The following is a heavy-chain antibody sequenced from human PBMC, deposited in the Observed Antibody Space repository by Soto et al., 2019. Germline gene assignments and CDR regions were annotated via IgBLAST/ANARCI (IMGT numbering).Heavy chain of an antibody. Sequence: GGSLRLSCAASGFNFNDHWMTWVRQAPGKGLEWVANIKKDGSGTYYVDSVKGRFTVSRDNANNSLFLQMNSLRADDTAVYYCARVANGVVAPAATYYFDYWGQGALVTVSS. CDR3: ARVANGVVAPAATYYFDY. V-gene: IGHV3-7*03. D-gene: IGHD2-2*01. J-gene: IGHJ4*02. CDR2: IKKDGSGT. CDR1: GFNFNDHW.